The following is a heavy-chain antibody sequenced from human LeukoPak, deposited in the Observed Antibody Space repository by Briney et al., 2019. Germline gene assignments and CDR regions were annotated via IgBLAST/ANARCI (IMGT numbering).Heavy chain of an antibody. V-gene: IGHV3-74*01. CDR1: GFIFSGYW. Sequence: PGGSLRLSCAASGFIFSGYWMHWVRQAPGKGLVWLSRIKNDGSITSYADSVKGRFTISRDSAKNTLYLQMNSLRDEDTAVYYCARGSTISQNPLFDYWGQGTLVTVSS. D-gene: IGHD5/OR15-5a*01. CDR3: ARGSTISQNPLFDY. J-gene: IGHJ4*02. CDR2: IKNDGSIT.